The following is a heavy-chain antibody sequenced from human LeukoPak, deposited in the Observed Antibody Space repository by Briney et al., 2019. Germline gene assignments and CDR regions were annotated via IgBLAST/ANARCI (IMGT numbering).Heavy chain of an antibody. CDR2: IRYDGSNK. Sequence: PGGSLRLSCAASGFTFSSYGMHWVRQAPGKGLEWVAFIRYDGSNKYYADSVKGRFTISRDNAKNSLYLQMNSLRAEDTALYYCARDRGHYDILTGYYKDSYYYYMDVWGKGTTVTVSS. CDR3: ARDRGHYDILTGYYKDSYYYYMDV. CDR1: GFTFSSYG. J-gene: IGHJ6*03. V-gene: IGHV3-30*02. D-gene: IGHD3-9*01.